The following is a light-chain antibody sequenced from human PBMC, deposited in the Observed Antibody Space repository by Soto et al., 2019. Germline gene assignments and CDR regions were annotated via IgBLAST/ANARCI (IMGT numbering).Light chain of an antibody. CDR1: QSVLYSSNNKNY. V-gene: IGKV4-1*01. CDR3: QQYYGTPYT. CDR2: WAS. Sequence: DIVMTQSPDSLAVSLGERATINCKSSQSVLYSSNNKNYLAWYQQKPGQPPKLLIYWASTRESGVPDRFSGSGSGTDFTLTISRLQAEDVAVYYCQQYYGTPYTFGQGTKLEIK. J-gene: IGKJ2*01.